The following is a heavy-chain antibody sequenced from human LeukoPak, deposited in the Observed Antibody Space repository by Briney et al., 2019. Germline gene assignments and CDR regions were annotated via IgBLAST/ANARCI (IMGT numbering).Heavy chain of an antibody. CDR2: INPNSGGT. CDR1: GYTFTGYY. J-gene: IGHJ6*03. V-gene: IGHV1-2*02. CDR3: ARDLGSTNYYYYYMDV. Sequence: ASVKVSCKASGYTFTGYYMHWVRQAPGQGLEWMGWINPNSGGTNYAQKFQGRVTMTRDTSISTAYMELSRLRSDDTAVYYCARDLGSTNYYYYYMDVWGKGTTVTVSS. D-gene: IGHD6-13*01.